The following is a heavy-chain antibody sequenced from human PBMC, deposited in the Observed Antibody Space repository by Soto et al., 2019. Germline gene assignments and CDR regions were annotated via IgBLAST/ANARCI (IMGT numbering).Heavy chain of an antibody. CDR3: ARDPAVTTDYGLDV. CDR1: VFTVDVNY. CDR2: IYTDGRT. J-gene: IGHJ6*02. V-gene: IGHV3-53*01. D-gene: IGHD4-17*01. Sequence: GGSLSLSCAASVFTVDVNYMTWVRQAPGKGLEWVSFIYTDGRTFYADSVKGRFTISRDDSENTVYLQMNSLRVEDTAVYYCARDPAVTTDYGLDVWGQGTTVTVSS.